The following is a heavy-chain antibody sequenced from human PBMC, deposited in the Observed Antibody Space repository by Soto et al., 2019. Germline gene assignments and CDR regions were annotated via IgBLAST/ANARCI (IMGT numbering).Heavy chain of an antibody. D-gene: IGHD3-3*01. V-gene: IGHV3-33*06. Sequence: SLRLSCAASGFTFSSYGMHWVRQAPGKGLEWVAVIWSDGSNKYYADSVKGRFTISRDNSKNTLYLQMNSLRAEDTAVYYCAKDGSGGRFDYWGQGTLVTVSS. CDR2: IWSDGSNK. CDR3: AKDGSGGRFDY. CDR1: GFTFSSYG. J-gene: IGHJ4*02.